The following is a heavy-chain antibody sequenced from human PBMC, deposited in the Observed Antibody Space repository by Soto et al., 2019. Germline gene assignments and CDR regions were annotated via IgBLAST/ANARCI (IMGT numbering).Heavy chain of an antibody. CDR2: IDPSDSYT. V-gene: IGHV5-10-1*01. Sequence: GESLKISCKGSGYSFTSYWISWARQMPGKGLEWMGRIDPSDSYTNYSPSFQGHVTISAAKSISTAYLQWGSLKASDTAMYYCARHLVLRLLQRKGYYYYYGMDVWGQGTTVTDSS. J-gene: IGHJ6*02. CDR3: ARHLVLRLLQRKGYYYYYGMDV. CDR1: GYSFTSYW. D-gene: IGHD3-3*01.